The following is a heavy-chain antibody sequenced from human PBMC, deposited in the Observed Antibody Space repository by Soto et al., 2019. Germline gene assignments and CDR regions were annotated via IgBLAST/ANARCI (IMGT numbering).Heavy chain of an antibody. D-gene: IGHD3-3*01. CDR2: IWCDGSNK. V-gene: IGHV3-33*01. Sequence: QVQLVESGGGVVQPGRSLRLSCAASGFTFSSYGMHWVRQAPGKGLEWVAVIWCDGSNKYYADSVKGRFTISRDNSKNTLYLQMNSLRAEDTAVYYCARGGGYDFWSGYVAFDIWGQGTMVTVSS. CDR3: ARGGGYDFWSGYVAFDI. CDR1: GFTFSSYG. J-gene: IGHJ3*02.